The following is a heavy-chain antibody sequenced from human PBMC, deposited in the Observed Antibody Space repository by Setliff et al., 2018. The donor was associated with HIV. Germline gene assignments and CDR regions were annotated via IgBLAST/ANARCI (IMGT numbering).Heavy chain of an antibody. V-gene: IGHV3-23*01. D-gene: IGHD3-22*01. CDR3: AKGPTYYGSSCYYTY. J-gene: IGHJ4*02. CDR1: GFTFSSYA. Sequence: GESLKIYCAASGFTFSSYAMSWVRQAPRTGLEWVSAIRGGGDSTYYADSVKGRFTIYRDNSMNTLYLQMNSLTADDTAVYYCAKGPTYYGSSCYYTYWGQGALVPVSS. CDR2: IRGGGDST.